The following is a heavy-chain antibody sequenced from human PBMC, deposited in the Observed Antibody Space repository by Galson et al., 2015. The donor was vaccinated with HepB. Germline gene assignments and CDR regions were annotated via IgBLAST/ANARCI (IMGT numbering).Heavy chain of an antibody. CDR3: ARAAGSQYFDY. Sequence: LSLTCTVSGDSISSGAYYWSWIRQHPGKGLEWIGYIYYSGSTNYNPSLKSRFTISVDTSKNQFALKLSSVTAADTAVYYCARAAGSQYFDYWGQGTLVTVSS. J-gene: IGHJ4*02. CDR2: IYYSGST. V-gene: IGHV4-31*03. CDR1: GDSISSGAYY. D-gene: IGHD6-13*01.